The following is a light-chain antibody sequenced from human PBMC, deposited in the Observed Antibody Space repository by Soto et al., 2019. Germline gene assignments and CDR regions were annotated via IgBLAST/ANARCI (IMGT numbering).Light chain of an antibody. Sequence: QSALTQPPSASGSPGQSVTISCAGTYSDIGDYNYVSWYQQHPGKVPKLIISEGSKRPSGVPDRFSGSKSGYTASLTVSDLQPADEAVYYCSSYSGTNSKVIFGGGTKVTVL. V-gene: IGLV2-8*01. CDR1: YSDIGDYNY. CDR3: SSYSGTNSKVI. CDR2: EGS. J-gene: IGLJ2*01.